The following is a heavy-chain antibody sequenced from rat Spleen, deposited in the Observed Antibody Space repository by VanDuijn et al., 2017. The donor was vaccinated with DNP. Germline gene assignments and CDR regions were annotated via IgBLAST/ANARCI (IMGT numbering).Heavy chain of an antibody. CDR3: ARGGRSYFDY. D-gene: IGHD1-11*01. J-gene: IGHJ2*01. CDR2: ISYDGGST. CDR1: GFTFSDYY. Sequence: EVQLVESGGGVVQPGRSLKLSCAASGFTFSDYYMAWVRQAPKKGLEWVASISYDGGSTYYRDSVKGRFTISRDNTKSSLYLQMDSLRSEDTATYYCARGGRSYFDYWGQGVMVTVSS. V-gene: IGHV5-20*01.